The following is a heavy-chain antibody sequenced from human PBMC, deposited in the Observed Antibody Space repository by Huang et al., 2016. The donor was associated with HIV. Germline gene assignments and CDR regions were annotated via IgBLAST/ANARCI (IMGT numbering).Heavy chain of an antibody. Sequence: EEHLVESGGGLVQPGGSLRLSCEASGFKFSNSWMQWVRQAPGKGLMWCSRIKSDGRTTDYADSVKGRFTISRDNAKNTLYLQMSSLTAEDTAIYYCARAGGFEIWGQGTVVTVSS. V-gene: IGHV3-74*01. D-gene: IGHD2-15*01. CDR1: GFKFSNSW. CDR3: ARAGGFEI. J-gene: IGHJ3*02. CDR2: IKSDGRTT.